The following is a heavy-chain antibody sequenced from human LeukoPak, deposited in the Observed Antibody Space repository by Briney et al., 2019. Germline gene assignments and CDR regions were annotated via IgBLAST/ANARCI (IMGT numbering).Heavy chain of an antibody. CDR3: ARVGRNVLLWFGELSGLDY. CDR1: GYTFTSYG. J-gene: IGHJ4*02. V-gene: IGHV1-18*01. CDR2: ISAYNGNT. Sequence: ASVTVSCKASGYTFTSYGISWVRQAPGQGPEWMGWISAYNGNTNYAQKLQGRVTMTTDTSTSTAYMELRSLRSDDTAVYYCARVGRNVLLWFGELSGLDYWGQGTLVTASS. D-gene: IGHD3-10*01.